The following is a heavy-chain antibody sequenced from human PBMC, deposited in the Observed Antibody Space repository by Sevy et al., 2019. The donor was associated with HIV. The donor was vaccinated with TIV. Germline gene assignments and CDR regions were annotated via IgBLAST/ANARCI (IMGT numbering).Heavy chain of an antibody. J-gene: IGHJ4*02. CDR3: VRDRIDAAGGYFDY. V-gene: IGHV4-61*01. CDR1: GGSVSSGNYY. D-gene: IGHD6-13*01. CDR2: ISYIGST. Sequence: SETLSLTCTVSGGSVSSGNYYWTWIRQPPGKGLEWIGYISYIGSTNYNPSLKSRVTISIDTSKNQLSLRLSSVTATYTAVYYCVRDRIDAAGGYFDYWGQGTLVTVSS.